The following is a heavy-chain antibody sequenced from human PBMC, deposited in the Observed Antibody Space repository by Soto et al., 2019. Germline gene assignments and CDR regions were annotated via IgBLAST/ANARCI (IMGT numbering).Heavy chain of an antibody. V-gene: IGHV3-23*01. Sequence: EVQLLESGGDLVQPGGSLRLSCAASGLTFRMFAFSWGRQAPGKGLEWVSTISSDGGGRYYADSVRGRFTISRDNINHTVIVEMNNLRPDDPATYYCAGTQWLLQGWFDPWGQGTLVTVSS. CDR3: AGTQWLLQGWFDP. J-gene: IGHJ5*02. CDR1: GLTFRMFA. CDR2: ISSDGGGR. D-gene: IGHD6-19*01.